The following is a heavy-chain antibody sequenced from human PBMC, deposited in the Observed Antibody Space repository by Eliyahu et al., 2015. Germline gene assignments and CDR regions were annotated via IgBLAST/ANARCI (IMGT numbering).Heavy chain of an antibody. J-gene: IGHJ4*02. V-gene: IGHV3-23*01. Sequence: EVQLXESGGGLVQPGGSLXLSXAXXGFTFSSYAMNWVRQAPGKGLEWVSAITGSSGNTYYADSVKGRFTISRDNSKNTLYLQMNSLRAEDTAVYYCAKRSYGDYGWGQGTLVTVSS. CDR1: GFTFSSYA. CDR3: AKRSYGDYG. D-gene: IGHD4-17*01. CDR2: ITGSSGNT.